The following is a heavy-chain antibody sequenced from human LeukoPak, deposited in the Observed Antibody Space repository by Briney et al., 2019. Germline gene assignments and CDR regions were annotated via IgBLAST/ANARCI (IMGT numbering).Heavy chain of an antibody. J-gene: IGHJ4*02. V-gene: IGHV4-38-2*01. Sequence: PSETLSLTCAVSGYSISSGYYWGWIRQPPGKGLEWIGSIYHSGSTYYNPSLKSRVTISVDTSKNQCSLKLSSVTAADTAVYYCARQDIVVVPAAIGISRVGYWGQGTLVTVSS. CDR2: IYHSGST. D-gene: IGHD2-2*02. CDR3: ARQDIVVVPAAIGISRVGY. CDR1: GYSISSGYY.